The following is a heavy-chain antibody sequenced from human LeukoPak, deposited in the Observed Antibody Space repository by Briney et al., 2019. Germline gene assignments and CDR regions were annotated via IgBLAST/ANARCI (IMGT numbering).Heavy chain of an antibody. J-gene: IGHJ4*02. Sequence: PSETLSLTCTVSGGSISSGGYYWSWIRHHPGKGLEWIGYIYYSGSTYYNPSLKSRVTISVDTSKNQFSLKLSSVTAADTAVYYCARNSYGSGSYGDVDYWGQGTLVTVSS. CDR3: ARNSYGSGSYGDVDY. CDR1: GGSISSGGYY. D-gene: IGHD3-10*01. CDR2: IYYSGST. V-gene: IGHV4-31*03.